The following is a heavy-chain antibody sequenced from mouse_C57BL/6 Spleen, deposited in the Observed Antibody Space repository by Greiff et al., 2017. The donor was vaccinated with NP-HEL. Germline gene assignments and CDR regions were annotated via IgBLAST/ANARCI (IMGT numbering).Heavy chain of an antibody. CDR1: GFTFSSYA. CDR3: ARDSFAY. V-gene: IGHV5-4*01. J-gene: IGHJ3*01. CDR2: ISDGGSYT. Sequence: EVQLVESGGGLVKPGGSVKLSCAASGFTFSSYAMSWVRQTPEKRLEWVATISDGGSYTYYPDNVKGRFTISRDNAKNNLYLQMSHLKSEDTAMYYCARDSFAYGGQGTLVTVSA.